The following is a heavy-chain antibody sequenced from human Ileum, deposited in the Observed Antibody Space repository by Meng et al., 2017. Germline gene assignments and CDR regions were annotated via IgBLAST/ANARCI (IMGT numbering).Heavy chain of an antibody. Sequence: QVQLVQSGVEVKYPGSSVTVPCKASGGAFSSSAIGWLRQAPGRGLEWMGGIIPILNASTYAQNFKGRVTLSADMATTTVYMELSSLTSDDTAVYFCARDCSGGGCFDPWGQGTLVTVSS. CDR2: IIPILNAS. V-gene: IGHV1-69*10. J-gene: IGHJ5*02. CDR3: ARDCSGGGCFDP. D-gene: IGHD2-15*01. CDR1: GGAFSSSA.